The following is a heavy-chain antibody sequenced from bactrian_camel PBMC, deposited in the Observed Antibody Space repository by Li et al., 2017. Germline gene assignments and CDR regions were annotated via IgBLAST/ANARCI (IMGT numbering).Heavy chain of an antibody. D-gene: IGHD3*01. CDR3: AAVIGCSRQPWLRDPGQAQGPTN. J-gene: IGHJ4*01. CDR1: EYTYRENC. V-gene: IGHV3S63*01. Sequence: HVQLVESGGGSVQAGGTLKLSCTVSEYTYRENCMGWFRQSPGKEREGVAAISTRTGSTYYSDSVKGRFIISRDKSKMTWSLRMNSLKPEDTAMYYCAAVIGCSRQPWLRDPGQAQGPTNWGQGTQVTVS. CDR2: ISTRTGST.